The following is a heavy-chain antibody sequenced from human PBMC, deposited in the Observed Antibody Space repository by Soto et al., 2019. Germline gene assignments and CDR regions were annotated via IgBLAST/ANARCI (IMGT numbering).Heavy chain of an antibody. D-gene: IGHD6-19*01. CDR3: AKPNPSKTHTNGWYEGFAP. J-gene: IGHJ5*02. Sequence: EVQLLESGGVLVQPGESLRLSCAATGFTFRDFAMTWVRQAPGKGLEWVSTITGSGVGMHYADSVKGRFTISRDNSKNTSYLQMNSLRAEDTAVYHCAKPNPSKTHTNGWYEGFAPWGQGNLVTVSS. CDR2: ITGSGVGM. V-gene: IGHV3-23*01. CDR1: GFTFRDFA.